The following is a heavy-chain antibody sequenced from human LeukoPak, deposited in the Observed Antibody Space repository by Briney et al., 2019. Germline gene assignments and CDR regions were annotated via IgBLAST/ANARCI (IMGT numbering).Heavy chain of an antibody. CDR2: IYTSGST. CDR1: GGSISSYY. V-gene: IGHV4-4*09. J-gene: IGHJ4*02. Sequence: PSETLSLTCTVSGGSISSYYWSWIRQPPGKGLEWIGYIYTSGSTNYNPSLKSRVTISVNTSKNQFSLKLSSVTAADTAVYYCARGIAARPRYFDYWGQGTLVTVPS. D-gene: IGHD6-6*01. CDR3: ARGIAARPRYFDY.